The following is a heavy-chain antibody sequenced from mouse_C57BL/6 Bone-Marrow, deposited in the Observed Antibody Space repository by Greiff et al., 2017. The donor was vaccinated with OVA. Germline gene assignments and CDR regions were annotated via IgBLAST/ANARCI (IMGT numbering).Heavy chain of an antibody. CDR3: AKKYDGLDWYFDI. Sequence: VQLQQSGPGLVQPSQSLSITCTVSGFSLTSYGVHWVRQSPGKGLEWLGVIWRGGSTDYNAAFMSRLSITKDNSKSKVFFKMNSLQADDTAIYYCAKKYDGLDWYFDIWGTGTTVTVSS. V-gene: IGHV2-5*01. CDR2: IWRGGST. J-gene: IGHJ1*03. D-gene: IGHD2-3*01. CDR1: GFSLTSYG.